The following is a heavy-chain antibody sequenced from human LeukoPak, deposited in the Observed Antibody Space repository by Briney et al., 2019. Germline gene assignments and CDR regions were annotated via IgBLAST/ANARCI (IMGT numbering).Heavy chain of an antibody. CDR2: IIPILGIT. CDR1: GGTFSSYA. V-gene: IGHV1-69*04. CDR3: VKDRCDRTTCPEV. D-gene: IGHD2-2*01. Sequence: SVKVSCKASGGTFSSYAISWVRQAPGQGLEWMGRIIPILGITNYAQKFQGRVTITADKSTSTAYMGLSSLRSEDTALYYCVKDRCDRTTCPEVWGQGTLVTVSS. J-gene: IGHJ4*02.